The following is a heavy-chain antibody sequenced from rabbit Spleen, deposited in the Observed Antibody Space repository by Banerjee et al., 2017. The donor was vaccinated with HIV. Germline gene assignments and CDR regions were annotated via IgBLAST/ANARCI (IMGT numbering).Heavy chain of an antibody. V-gene: IGHV1S45*01. J-gene: IGHJ4*01. CDR3: ARGSATMTLVITGYYLSL. CDR1: GFSFSDRDV. D-gene: IGHD2-1*01. Sequence: QEQLEESGGGLVKSEGSLTLTCKASGFSFSDRDVMCWVRQAPGKGLEWIACINTATAKGVYATWAKGRFTISRTSSTTVTLQMTSLTAADTATYFCARGSATMTLVITGYYLSLWGQGTLVTVS. CDR2: INTATAKG.